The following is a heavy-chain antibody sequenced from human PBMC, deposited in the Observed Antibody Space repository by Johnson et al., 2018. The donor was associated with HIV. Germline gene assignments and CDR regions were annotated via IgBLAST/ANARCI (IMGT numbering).Heavy chain of an antibody. CDR3: ARDRYYDSSGSHAFDI. CDR1: GFTFSSYA. V-gene: IGHV3-30-3*01. Sequence: QVQLVESGGGVVQPGRSLRLSCAASGFTFSSYAMHWVRQAPGKGLEWVALISYDGSNKYYADSVKGRFTISRDNSKNTLFLQMNSLRAEDTAVYYCARDRYYDSSGSHAFDIWGQGTMVTVSS. J-gene: IGHJ3*02. D-gene: IGHD3-22*01. CDR2: ISYDGSNK.